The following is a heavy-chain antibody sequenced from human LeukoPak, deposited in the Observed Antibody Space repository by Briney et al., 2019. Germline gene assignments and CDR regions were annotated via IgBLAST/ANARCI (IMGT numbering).Heavy chain of an antibody. CDR2: MNPNSGNT. D-gene: IGHD3-10*01. J-gene: IGHJ6*02. CDR1: GYTFTSYD. Sequence: GASVKVSCKASGYTFTSYDINWVRQATGQGLEWMGWMNPNSGNTGYAQKFQGRVTMTRNTSISTAYMELSSLRSKDTAVYYCARAERDYYGSGSPYLGMDVWGQGTTVTVSS. CDR3: ARAERDYYGSGSPYLGMDV. V-gene: IGHV1-8*01.